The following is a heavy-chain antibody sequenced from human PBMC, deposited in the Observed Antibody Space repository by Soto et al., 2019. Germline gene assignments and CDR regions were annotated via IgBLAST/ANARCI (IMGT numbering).Heavy chain of an antibody. D-gene: IGHD4-17*01. V-gene: IGHV3-30*18. CDR1: GFTFMDYG. J-gene: IGHJ6*02. CDR2: ISYDGGNQ. CDR3: AKAACSNYGETYYYGMDV. Sequence: QGQLVESGGGVVQPGRSLRLSCAASGFTFMDYGMNWVRQAPGKGLEWVAIISYDGGNQYYADSVKGRFTVARDNSRNTLFLQMNSLRTEDTALYYWAKAACSNYGETYYYGMDVWGQWTTVTVFS.